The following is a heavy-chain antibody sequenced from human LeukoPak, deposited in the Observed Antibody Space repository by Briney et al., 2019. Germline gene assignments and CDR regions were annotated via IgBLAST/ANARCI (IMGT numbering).Heavy chain of an antibody. CDR3: AKDGSSSSTYYFYFDY. D-gene: IGHD3-22*01. V-gene: IGHV3-23*01. J-gene: IGHJ4*02. Sequence: GGSLRLSCAASGFTFSTYAMSWVHQAPGKGLEWVSAISTSGGGTYYTDSVKGRFTISRDNPKNTLYLQMNSLRAEDTAVYYCAKDGSSSSTYYFYFDYWGQGTLVTVSS. CDR1: GFTFSTYA. CDR2: ISTSGGGT.